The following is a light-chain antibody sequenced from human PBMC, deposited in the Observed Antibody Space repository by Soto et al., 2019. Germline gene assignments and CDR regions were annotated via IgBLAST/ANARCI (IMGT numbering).Light chain of an antibody. CDR2: WSS. J-gene: IGKJ2*01. V-gene: IGKV2-28*01. Sequence: DFVMTQSPLSLSVTPGESASISCRSSQSLLHSNGYDYLDWYLQRPGQSPQLLIYWSSNRAYGVPDRFSGSGSGTDFTLKISGVEAEDVGVYYCMQALQTPYTFGQGTKLDI. CDR3: MQALQTPYT. CDR1: QSLLHSNGYDY.